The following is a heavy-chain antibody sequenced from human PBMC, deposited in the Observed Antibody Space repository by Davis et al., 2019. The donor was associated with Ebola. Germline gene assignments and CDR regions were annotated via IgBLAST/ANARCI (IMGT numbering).Heavy chain of an antibody. CDR2: IIPILGIA. Sequence: SVKVSCKASGYTFTSYGISWVRQAPGQGLEWMGRIIPILGIANYAQKFQGRVTITRDTSVSTAYMELSSLRSEDTAVYYCARNLSPYYYGMDVWGQGTTVTVSS. V-gene: IGHV1-69*04. CDR3: ARNLSPYYYGMDV. D-gene: IGHD3-16*02. CDR1: GYTFTSYG. J-gene: IGHJ6*02.